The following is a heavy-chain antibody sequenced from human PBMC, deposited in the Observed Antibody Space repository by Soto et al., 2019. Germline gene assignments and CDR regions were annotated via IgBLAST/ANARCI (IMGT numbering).Heavy chain of an antibody. V-gene: IGHV3-30-3*01. CDR2: ISYDGSNK. Sequence: QVQLVESGGGVVQPGRSLRLSCAASGFTFSSYAMHWVRQAPGKGLEWVAVISYDGSNKYYADSVKGRFTISRDNSKNTLYLQMNSLRAEDTAVYYCAGGDEYVWGSAGYWGQGTLVTVSS. CDR3: AGGDEYVWGSAGY. CDR1: GFTFSSYA. J-gene: IGHJ4*02. D-gene: IGHD3-16*01.